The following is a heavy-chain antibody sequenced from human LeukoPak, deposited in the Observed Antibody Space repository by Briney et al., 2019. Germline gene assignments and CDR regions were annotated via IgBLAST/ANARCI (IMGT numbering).Heavy chain of an antibody. D-gene: IGHD3-22*01. Sequence: GGSLRLSCAASGFTFSSYAMSWVRQAPGKGLEWVSIIGGSGDTTYYADSVKGRFTISRDNSKNTLYLQMNSLRAEDTAVYYCARDGDTYYYDSSGYSHFDYWGQGTLVTVSS. J-gene: IGHJ4*02. CDR2: IGGSGDTT. CDR1: GFTFSSYA. CDR3: ARDGDTYYYDSSGYSHFDY. V-gene: IGHV3-23*01.